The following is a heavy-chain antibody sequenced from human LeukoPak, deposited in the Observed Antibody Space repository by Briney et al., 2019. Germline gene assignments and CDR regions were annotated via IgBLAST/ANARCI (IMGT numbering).Heavy chain of an antibody. Sequence: EGSLRLSCAASGFTFSSYWIHWVRQVPGKGLVWVSRIHGDGRTTTYADSVKGRFTISRDNAKNTLYLQMNSLRAEDTAVYYCARDLGDLLRAFDYWGQGTLVTVSS. D-gene: IGHD1-26*01. CDR3: ARDLGDLLRAFDY. V-gene: IGHV3-74*01. CDR1: GFTFSSYW. J-gene: IGHJ4*02. CDR2: IHGDGRTT.